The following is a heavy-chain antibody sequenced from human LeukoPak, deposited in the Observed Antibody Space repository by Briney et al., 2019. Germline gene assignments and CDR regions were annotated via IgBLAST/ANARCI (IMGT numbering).Heavy chain of an antibody. CDR2: INGDGSNS. V-gene: IGHV3-74*01. CDR1: GFTFTTYW. D-gene: IGHD3-16*01. CDR3: ARTSPTSHFDF. Sequence: PGESLRLSCVASGFTFTTYWMHWVRQAPGKGLVWVSRINGDGSNSNYADSVKGRFTISRDNARNTLYLQMNGLRAEDTALYYCARTSPTSHFDFWGQGTLVTVSS. J-gene: IGHJ4*02.